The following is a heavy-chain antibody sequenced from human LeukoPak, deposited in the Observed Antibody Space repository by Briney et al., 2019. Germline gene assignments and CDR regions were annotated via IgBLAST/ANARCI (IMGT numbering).Heavy chain of an antibody. CDR1: GFTFSNAW. V-gene: IGHV3-15*01. D-gene: IGHD3-3*01. J-gene: IGHJ4*02. CDR2: ITSKTDGGTT. Sequence: GGSLRLSCAASGFTFSNAWMSWVRQAPGKGLEWVGRITSKTDGGTTDYAAPVKGRFTISRDDSKNTLYLQMNSLKTEDTAVYYCTTGRITIFGVVQRGTDYWGQGTLVTVSS. CDR3: TTGRITIFGVVQRGTDY.